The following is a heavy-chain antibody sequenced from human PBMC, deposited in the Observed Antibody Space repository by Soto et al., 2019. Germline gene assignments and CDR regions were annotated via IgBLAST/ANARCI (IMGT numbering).Heavy chain of an antibody. CDR1: GYTFINYY. D-gene: IGHD5-18*01. CDR2: INPNGGST. J-gene: IGHJ6*01. Sequence: QVQLVQSGAEVTKPGASVKVSCRACGYTFINYYIQWVRQAPGQGVEWMGIINPNGGSTTYAQKLPGRVTLTRDTSTNTVNMELSSLRSEDTAVYSGAVVDTSMALSTYYYAMDVWGQGTTVIVSS. V-gene: IGHV1-46*03. CDR3: AVVDTSMALSTYYYAMDV.